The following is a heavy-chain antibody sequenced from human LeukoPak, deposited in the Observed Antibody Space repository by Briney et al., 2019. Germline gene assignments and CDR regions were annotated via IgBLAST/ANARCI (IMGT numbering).Heavy chain of an antibody. D-gene: IGHD4-23*01. J-gene: IGHJ6*02. CDR3: ARDGGKNYYYGMDV. V-gene: IGHV3-48*04. Sequence: GGSLRLSCAASGFTVSSNYMSWVRQAPGKGLEWVSYISSSSSTIYYADSVKGRFTISRDNAKNSLYLQMNSLRAEDTAVYYCARDGGKNYYYGMDVWGQGTTVTVSS. CDR1: GFTVSSNY. CDR2: ISSSSSTI.